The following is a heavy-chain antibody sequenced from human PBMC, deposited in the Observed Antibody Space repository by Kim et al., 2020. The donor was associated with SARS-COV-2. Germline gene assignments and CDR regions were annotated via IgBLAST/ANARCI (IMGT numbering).Heavy chain of an antibody. V-gene: IGHV4-39*07. CDR2: IYYSGST. D-gene: IGHD6-19*01. CDR1: GGSISSSSYY. Sequence: SETPSLTCTVSGGSISSSSYYWGWIRQPPGKGLEWIGSIYYSGSTYYNPSLKSRVTISVDTSKNQFSLKLSSVTAADTAVYYCARVEQWLVDYYGMDVWGQGTTVTVSS. J-gene: IGHJ6*02. CDR3: ARVEQWLVDYYGMDV.